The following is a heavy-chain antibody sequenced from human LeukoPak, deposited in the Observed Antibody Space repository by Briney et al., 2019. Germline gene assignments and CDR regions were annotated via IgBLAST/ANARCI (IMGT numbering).Heavy chain of an antibody. CDR3: ARDRVPNYYDSSGYYP. CDR2: ISSSSSYI. CDR1: GFTFSSYS. Sequence: GGSLRLSCAASGFTFSSYSMNWVRQAPGKGLEWVSSISSSSSYIYYEDSVNGRFTISRDNAKNSLYLQMNSLRAEDTAVYYCARDRVPNYYDSSGYYPWGQGTLATVSS. D-gene: IGHD3-22*01. V-gene: IGHV3-21*01. J-gene: IGHJ5*02.